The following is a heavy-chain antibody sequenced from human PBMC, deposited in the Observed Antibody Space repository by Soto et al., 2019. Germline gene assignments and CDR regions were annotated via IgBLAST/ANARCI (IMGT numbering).Heavy chain of an antibody. D-gene: IGHD3-9*01. CDR2: INWDGGSP. V-gene: IGHV3-20*04. Sequence: EAQLVESGGGVVRPGGSLRLSCAASGFTFDDYGMTWVRQAPGKGLEWISGINWDGGSPGYADSVKGRFTISRDNAKNSLILQINSLRDEETALYYCASSKPRYFGRLFDNWAQGSLVTASS. CDR3: ASSKPRYFGRLFDN. J-gene: IGHJ4*02. CDR1: GFTFDDYG.